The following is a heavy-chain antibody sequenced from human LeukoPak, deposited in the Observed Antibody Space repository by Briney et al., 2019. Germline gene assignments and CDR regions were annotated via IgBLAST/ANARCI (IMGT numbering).Heavy chain of an antibody. V-gene: IGHV4-34*01. CDR1: GGSFSGYH. Sequence: SETLALTCAVYGGSFSGYHWTWIRQSPGKGLEWIGDINPSGSTYYNPSLKSRLTISVDTSKNQFSLKLRSVTAADTAVYYCARGRHDITMIVVVMTSVSYYLDVWGKGTTVTVS. CDR3: ARGRHDITMIVVVMTSVSYYLDV. D-gene: IGHD3-22*01. J-gene: IGHJ6*03. CDR2: INPSGST.